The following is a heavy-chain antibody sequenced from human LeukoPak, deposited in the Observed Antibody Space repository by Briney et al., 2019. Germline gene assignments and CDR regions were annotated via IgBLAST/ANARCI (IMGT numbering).Heavy chain of an antibody. V-gene: IGHV4-30-2*01. CDR2: VYHSGST. CDR3: ARAGFPTNSDI. CDR1: GGSISSGGYS. J-gene: IGHJ3*02. Sequence: SETLSLTCAVSGGSISSGGYSWSWIRQPPGKGLEWIGYVYHSGSTHYNPSLKSRVTISVDRSKNQFSLKLTSVTAADTAVYYCARAGFPTNSDIWGQGTMVTVSS. D-gene: IGHD2-2*01.